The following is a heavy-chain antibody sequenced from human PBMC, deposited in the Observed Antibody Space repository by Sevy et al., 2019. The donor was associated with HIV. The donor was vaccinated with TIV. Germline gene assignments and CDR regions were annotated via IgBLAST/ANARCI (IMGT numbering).Heavy chain of an antibody. CDR3: AREAVTLDY. Sequence: SETLSLTCTVSGDSIISNNFYWGWVRQPPEKGLEWIGSIYYTGSTYYNPSLKSRVTISVDTSKNQFSLKLTSVTAADTAVYYCAREAVTLDYWGQGTLVTVSS. V-gene: IGHV4-39*02. J-gene: IGHJ4*01. D-gene: IGHD6-19*01. CDR1: GDSIISNNFY. CDR2: IYYTGST.